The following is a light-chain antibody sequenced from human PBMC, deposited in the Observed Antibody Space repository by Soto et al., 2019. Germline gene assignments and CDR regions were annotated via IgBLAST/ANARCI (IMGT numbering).Light chain of an antibody. CDR1: QSVSSN. CDR2: GAS. V-gene: IGKV3-15*01. Sequence: EIVMTQSPATLSVSPGERATLSCRASQSVSSNLAWYQQKPCQAPRLLIYGASTRATGIPARFSGSGSGTEFTLTISSLQSEDFAVYYCQQYNNWPPVYTFGQGTELEIK. CDR3: QQYNNWPPVYT. J-gene: IGKJ2*01.